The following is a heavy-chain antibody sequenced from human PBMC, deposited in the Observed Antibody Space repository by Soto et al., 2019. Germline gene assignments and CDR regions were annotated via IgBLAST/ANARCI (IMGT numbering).Heavy chain of an antibody. Sequence: SETLSLTCTVSGGSISNSGYYWGWIRQSPGKGLEWIGSVYYSGSTYYSPSLKSRVTISVDTSKNQFSLKLDSVTAADTAVYFCARAHAPTLPFDYWGQGTLVTVSS. CDR1: GGSISNSGYY. D-gene: IGHD2-15*01. CDR3: ARAHAPTLPFDY. V-gene: IGHV4-39*07. CDR2: VYYSGST. J-gene: IGHJ4*01.